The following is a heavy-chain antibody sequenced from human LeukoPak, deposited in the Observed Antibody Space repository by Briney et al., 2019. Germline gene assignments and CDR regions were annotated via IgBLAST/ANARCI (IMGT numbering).Heavy chain of an antibody. D-gene: IGHD3-3*01. J-gene: IGHJ6*02. CDR1: GGSISSYY. Sequence: PSETLSLTCTVSGGSISSYYWIWIRQPPGKGLEWIGYIYYSGSTNYNPSLKSQVTISVDTSKNQFSLKLSSVTAADTAVYYCARAASHYDFWSGYQIYYYYGMDVWGQGTTVAVSS. CDR3: ARAASHYDFWSGYQIYYYYGMDV. V-gene: IGHV4-59*01. CDR2: IYYSGST.